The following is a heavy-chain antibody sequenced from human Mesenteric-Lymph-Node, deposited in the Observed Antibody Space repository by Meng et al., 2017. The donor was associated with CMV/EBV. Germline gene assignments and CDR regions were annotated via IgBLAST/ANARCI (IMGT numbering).Heavy chain of an antibody. D-gene: IGHD1-7*01. J-gene: IGHJ5*02. CDR2: MYHTGSA. Sequence: SGVSINNDDWWSWVRQPPGKGLEWIAEMYHTGSANYNPSLKSRVTISLDKSKNHFSLRLTSVTAADTAIYYCARHNWDYVGNWFDPWGPGTLVTVSS. V-gene: IGHV4-4*02. CDR3: ARHNWDYVGNWFDP. CDR1: GVSINNDDW.